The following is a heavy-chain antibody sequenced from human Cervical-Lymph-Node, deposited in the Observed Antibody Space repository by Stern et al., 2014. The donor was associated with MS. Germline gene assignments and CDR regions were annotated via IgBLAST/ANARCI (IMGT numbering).Heavy chain of an antibody. J-gene: IGHJ4*02. CDR3: ARSDRLWGSFDY. CDR1: GASISTVGYY. Sequence: VQLVESGPGLVKPSQTLSLTCTVPGASISTVGYYWSWIRQHPGKGLEWIAYISYIGSTYYNPSVKSRVSISADTSKNQFSLNLTSVTAADTALYYCARSDRLWGSFDYWGQGTLVAVSS. CDR2: ISYIGST. D-gene: IGHD3-16*01. V-gene: IGHV4-31*03.